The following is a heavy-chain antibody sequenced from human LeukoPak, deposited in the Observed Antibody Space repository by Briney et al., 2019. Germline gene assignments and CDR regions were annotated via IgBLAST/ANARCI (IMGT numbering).Heavy chain of an antibody. V-gene: IGHV4-38-2*02. Sequence: SETLSLTCTVSGYSISSGYYWGWIRQPPGKGLEWIGSIYHSGSTYYNPSLKSRVTISVDTSKNQFSLKLSSVTAADTAVYYCARGPRYYYDSSGPDWYFDLWGRGTLVTVSS. CDR2: IYHSGST. CDR3: ARGPRYYYDSSGPDWYFDL. CDR1: GYSISSGYY. D-gene: IGHD3-22*01. J-gene: IGHJ2*01.